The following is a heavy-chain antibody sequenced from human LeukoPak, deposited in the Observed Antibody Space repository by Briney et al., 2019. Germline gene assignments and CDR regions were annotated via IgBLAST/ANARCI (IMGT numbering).Heavy chain of an antibody. Sequence: GGSLRLSCAASGFTFSDYYMDWVRQAPGKGLEWVGRTRNRANGYTTEYAASVEGRFTISRDNSQNSLFLQINSLKTEDTAVYYCARAFCYSGGTCYSDYNDYWGQGALVTVSS. V-gene: IGHV3-72*01. D-gene: IGHD2-15*01. CDR3: ARAFCYSGGTCYSDYNDY. CDR1: GFTFSDYY. CDR2: TRNRANGYTT. J-gene: IGHJ4*02.